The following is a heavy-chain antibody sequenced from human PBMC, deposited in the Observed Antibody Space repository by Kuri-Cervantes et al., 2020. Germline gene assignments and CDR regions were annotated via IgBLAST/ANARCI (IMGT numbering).Heavy chain of an antibody. J-gene: IGHJ5*02. Sequence: LRLSCTVSGGSISSGGYYWSWIRQRPGKGLEWIGYIYYSGSTYYNPSLKSRVTISVDTSKNQFSLKLSSVTAADTAVYYCARDMLPGYCSGGSCFGFDPWGQGTLVTVSS. CDR3: ARDMLPGYCSGGSCFGFDP. V-gene: IGHV4-31*03. CDR2: IYYSGST. CDR1: GGSISSGGYY. D-gene: IGHD2-15*01.